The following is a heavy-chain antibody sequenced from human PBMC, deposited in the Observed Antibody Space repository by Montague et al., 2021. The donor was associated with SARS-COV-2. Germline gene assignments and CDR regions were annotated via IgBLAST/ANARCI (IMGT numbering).Heavy chain of an antibody. CDR3: ARVRAVPAAMRIFSLGRSYYGMDV. V-gene: IGHV3-21*01. CDR2: ISSGSTYI. CDR1: GFSFSSYS. Sequence: SLRLSCAASGFSFSSYSMNWVRQAPGKGLEWVSSISSGSTYIYYADSVKGRFTISRDNADNSLFLQMNSLRADDTAVYYCARVRAVPAAMRIFSLGRSYYGMDVWGQGTTVTVSS. D-gene: IGHD2-2*01. J-gene: IGHJ6*02.